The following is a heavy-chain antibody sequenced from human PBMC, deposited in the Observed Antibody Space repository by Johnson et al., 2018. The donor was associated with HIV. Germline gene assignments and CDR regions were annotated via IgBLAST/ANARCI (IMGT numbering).Heavy chain of an antibody. V-gene: IGHV3-20*04. CDR1: GFTFDDYG. CDR3: ARGDDSSAWGAFDI. Sequence: VQLVESGGGVVRPGGSLRLSCAASGFTFDDYGMSWVRQAPGKGLEWVSGINWNGGSTGYADSVKGRLTISRDNAKNSLYLQMNSLRAENTAVYYCARGDDSSAWGAFDIWGQGTMVTVSS. CDR2: INWNGGST. D-gene: IGHD3-22*01. J-gene: IGHJ3*02.